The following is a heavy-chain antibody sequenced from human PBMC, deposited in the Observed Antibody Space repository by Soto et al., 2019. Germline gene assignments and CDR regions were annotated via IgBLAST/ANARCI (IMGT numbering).Heavy chain of an antibody. Sequence: EVKLLDSRGALVQPGGSLRLSCAASGFSFSSHVMSWVRQAPGKGLEWVSSISGSGGGTYYADSVKGRFIISRDNSKNTLDLQMNSLRVEDTAVYYCAKGWCDSWGQGTLVTVSS. CDR1: GFSFSSHV. CDR2: ISGSGGGT. J-gene: IGHJ5*01. CDR3: AKGWCDS. V-gene: IGHV3-23*01.